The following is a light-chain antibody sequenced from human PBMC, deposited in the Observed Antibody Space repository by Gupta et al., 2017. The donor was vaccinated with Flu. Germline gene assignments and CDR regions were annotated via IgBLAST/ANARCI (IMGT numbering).Light chain of an antibody. CDR1: SSNFGAGYE. CDR2: ANT. V-gene: IGLV1-40*01. J-gene: IGLJ1*01. CDR3: QSYDSSRSAYV. Sequence: QSALAQPPSVSGAPGQRVTISCTGSSSNFGAGYEVQWYQHLPGTAPKLLIYANTDRPSGVPDRFSGSKSDISASLAITGLQAEDEADYYCQSYDSSRSAYVFGTGTRVTVL.